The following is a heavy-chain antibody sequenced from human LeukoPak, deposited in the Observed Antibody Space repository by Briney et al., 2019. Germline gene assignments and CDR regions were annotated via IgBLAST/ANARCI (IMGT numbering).Heavy chain of an antibody. CDR3: ARPGRAGIAAVPFDY. J-gene: IGHJ4*02. V-gene: IGHV4-34*01. D-gene: IGHD6-13*01. Sequence: PSETLSLTCAVYGGSFSGYYWSWIRQPPGKGLEWIGEINHSGSTNYNPSLKSRVTISVDTSKNQFSLKLSSVTAADTAVYYCARPGRAGIAAVPFDYWGQGTLVTVSS. CDR2: INHSGST. CDR1: GGSFSGYY.